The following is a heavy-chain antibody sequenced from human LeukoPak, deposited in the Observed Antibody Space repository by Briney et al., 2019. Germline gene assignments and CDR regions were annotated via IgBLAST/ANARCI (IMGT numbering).Heavy chain of an antibody. CDR2: IFYGGNT. D-gene: IGHD3-10*01. V-gene: IGHV4-39*01. CDR3: ARHRSYYFDY. Sequence: SESLSLTCTVSGGSISGSSYYWGWIRQPPGKGLEWIGSIFYGGNTSYNPSLKSRVTISVDTSKNQFSLKVDSVTAADTAVFYCARHRSYYFDYWGQGMLVTVSS. CDR1: GGSISGSSYY. J-gene: IGHJ4*02.